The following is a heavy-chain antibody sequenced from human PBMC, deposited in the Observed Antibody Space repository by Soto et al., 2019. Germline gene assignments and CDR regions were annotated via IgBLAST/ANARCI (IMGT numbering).Heavy chain of an antibody. V-gene: IGHV3-23*01. CDR1: GFTFSSYA. D-gene: IGHD6-6*01. Sequence: GGSLRLSCAASGFTFSSYAMSWVRQPPGKGLEWVSAISGSGGSTYYADSVKGRFTISRDNSKNTLYLQMNGLRTEDSALYYCAKDEGTSSTVFDYWGQGTLVTVSS. J-gene: IGHJ4*02. CDR3: AKDEGTSSTVFDY. CDR2: ISGSGGST.